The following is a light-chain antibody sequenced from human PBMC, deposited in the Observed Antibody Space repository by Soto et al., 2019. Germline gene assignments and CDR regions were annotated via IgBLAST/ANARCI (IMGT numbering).Light chain of an antibody. CDR1: QSVSSN. CDR2: GAS. Sequence: EIVMTQSPATLSVSPGERATLSCRASQSVSSNLAWYQQKPGQAPRLLIYGASTRATGIPARFSGSGSGTEFNLTISSLQSEDFAVYYCQQYNNWPLAFGGGNNVEIK. J-gene: IGKJ4*01. V-gene: IGKV3-15*01. CDR3: QQYNNWPLA.